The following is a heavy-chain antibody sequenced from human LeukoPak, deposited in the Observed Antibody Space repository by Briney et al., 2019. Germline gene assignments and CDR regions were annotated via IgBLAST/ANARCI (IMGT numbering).Heavy chain of an antibody. V-gene: IGHV4-61*02. CDR2: IYTSGTT. Sequence: SQTLSLTCTVSGVSISSGAYYWTWIRQAAGKGLEWIGRIYTSGTTDYNPSLKRRVSISLATSKNQFSLNLSSVTAADTAVYYCARDMGQTWGQGTLVTVSS. CDR3: ARDMGQT. J-gene: IGHJ5*02. D-gene: IGHD3-10*01. CDR1: GVSISSGAYY.